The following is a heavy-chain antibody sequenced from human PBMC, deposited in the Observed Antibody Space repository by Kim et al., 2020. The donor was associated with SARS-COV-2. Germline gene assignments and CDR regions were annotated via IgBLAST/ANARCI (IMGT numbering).Heavy chain of an antibody. D-gene: IGHD1-26*01. CDR1: GGSFSGYY. CDR3: ARARVGAITPSPFWDY. J-gene: IGHJ4*02. Sequence: SETLSLTCAVYGGSFSGYYWSWIRQPPGKGLEWIGEINHSGSTNYNPSLKSRVTISVDTSKNQFSLKLSSVTAADTAVYYCARARVGAITPSPFWDYWGQGTLVTVSS. CDR2: INHSGST. V-gene: IGHV4-34*01.